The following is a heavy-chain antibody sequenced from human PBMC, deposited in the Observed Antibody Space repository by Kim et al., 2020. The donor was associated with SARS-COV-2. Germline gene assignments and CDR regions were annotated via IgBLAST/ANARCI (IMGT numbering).Heavy chain of an antibody. D-gene: IGHD7-27*01. CDR3: ARLGY. CDR2: DPSDSYT. V-gene: IGHV5-10-1*01. Sequence: DPSDSYTTYGPSFQGHVTISADKSISTAYLQWSSLKASDTAMYYCARLGYWGQGTLVTVSS. J-gene: IGHJ4*02.